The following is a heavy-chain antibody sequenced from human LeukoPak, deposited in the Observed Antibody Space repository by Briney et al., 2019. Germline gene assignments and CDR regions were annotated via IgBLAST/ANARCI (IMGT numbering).Heavy chain of an antibody. CDR2: IYTNAT. CDR1: GGSISGYC. CDR3: ARDGASWGLL. D-gene: IGHD7-27*01. J-gene: IGHJ4*02. Sequence: NPSETLSLTCTVSGGSISGYCWSWIRQPAGKGLELIGRIYTNATNYHPALKARVTMSLDTSKNQVSLRLSSVTAADTAVYYCARDGASWGLLWGQGTLVTVSS. V-gene: IGHV4-4*07.